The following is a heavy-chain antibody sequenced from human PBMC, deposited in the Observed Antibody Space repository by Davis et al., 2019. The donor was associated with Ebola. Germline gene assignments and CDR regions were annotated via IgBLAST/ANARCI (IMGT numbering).Heavy chain of an antibody. V-gene: IGHV3-9*01. CDR3: AASSSYHFDY. Sequence: GGSLRLSCAASGFTFDQYAMYWVRQRPGKGLEWVSGISWNSGSIGYADSVKGRFTISRDNAKNSLYLQMNSLRAEDTALYYCAASSSYHFDYWGQGTLVTVSS. J-gene: IGHJ4*02. D-gene: IGHD6-13*01. CDR1: GFTFDQYA. CDR2: ISWNSGSI.